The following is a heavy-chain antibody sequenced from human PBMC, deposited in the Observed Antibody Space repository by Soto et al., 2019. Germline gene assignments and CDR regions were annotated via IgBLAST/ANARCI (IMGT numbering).Heavy chain of an antibody. CDR3: AKQPTITIFGVVIRAGFDP. CDR1: GFTFSSYA. D-gene: IGHD3-3*01. Sequence: EVQLLESGGGLVQPGGSLRLSCEASGFTFSSYAMSWVRQAPGKGLEWVSAISGSGGSTYYADSVKGRFTISRDNSKNTLYLQMNSLRAEDTAVYYCAKQPTITIFGVVIRAGFDPWGQGTLVTVSS. CDR2: ISGSGGST. J-gene: IGHJ5*02. V-gene: IGHV3-23*01.